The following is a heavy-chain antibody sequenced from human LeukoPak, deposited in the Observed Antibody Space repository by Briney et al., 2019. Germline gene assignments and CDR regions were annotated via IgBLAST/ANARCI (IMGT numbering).Heavy chain of an antibody. V-gene: IGHV3-23*01. Sequence: PGGSLRLSCAASGFTFSNFAMSWVRQAPGKGLEWVSGIGGGGSSTTYYADSVKGRFTISRDNSNNMLYLQMNSLRAEDTAVYYCARGGGYCSSTSCYPNWFDPWGQGTLVTVSS. CDR3: ARGGGYCSSTSCYPNWFDP. CDR2: IGGGGSSTT. CDR1: GFTFSNFA. J-gene: IGHJ5*02. D-gene: IGHD2-2*01.